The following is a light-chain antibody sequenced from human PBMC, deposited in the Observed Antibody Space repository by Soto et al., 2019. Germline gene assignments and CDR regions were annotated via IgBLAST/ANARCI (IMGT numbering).Light chain of an antibody. CDR3: AAWDDSLNGPIWV. V-gene: IGLV1-47*01. CDR2: RNN. Sequence: QAVVTQPPSASGTPGQRVTISCSGSSSNIGSNYVYWYQQLPGTAPKLLIYRNNQRPSGVPDRFSGSKSGTSASLAISGLRSEDEADYYCAAWDDSLNGPIWVFGGGTKVTVL. CDR1: SSNIGSNY. J-gene: IGLJ3*02.